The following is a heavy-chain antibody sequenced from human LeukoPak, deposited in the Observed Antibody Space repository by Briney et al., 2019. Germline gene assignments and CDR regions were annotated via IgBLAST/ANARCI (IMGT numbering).Heavy chain of an antibody. V-gene: IGHV3-23*01. J-gene: IGHJ5*02. CDR3: ARYDRFLRYFDP. D-gene: IGHD3-9*01. CDR2: VSATGYTT. Sequence: PGGSLRLSCAAPGFTFSSYGMSWVRQAPGKGLEWVSYVSATGYTTSYADSVKGRFTISRDNAKNTVFLQMNSLRAEDTAVYYCARYDRFLRYFDPWGQGTLVTVSS. CDR1: GFTFSSYG.